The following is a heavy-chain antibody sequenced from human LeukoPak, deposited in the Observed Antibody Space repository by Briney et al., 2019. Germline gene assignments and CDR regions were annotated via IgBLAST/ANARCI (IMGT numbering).Heavy chain of an antibody. V-gene: IGHV1-2*06. CDR3: ATARFLEWLSSKPDLNWFDP. CDR2: INPNSGGT. Sequence: ASVKVSCKASGYTFTGYYMHWVRQAPGQGLEWMGRINPNSGGTNYAQKFQGRVTITADESTSTAYMELSSLRSEDTAVYYCATARFLEWLSSKPDLNWFDPWGQGTLVTVSS. D-gene: IGHD3-3*01. CDR1: GYTFTGYY. J-gene: IGHJ5*02.